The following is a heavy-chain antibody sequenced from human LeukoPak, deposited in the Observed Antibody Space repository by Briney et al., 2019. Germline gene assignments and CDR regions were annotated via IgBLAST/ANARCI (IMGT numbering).Heavy chain of an antibody. CDR1: GFIFSTYG. CDR2: ITYEGGYNQ. D-gene: IGHD3-10*01. CDR3: AKDKEYASGSYPIES. V-gene: IGHV3-30*02. J-gene: IGHJ4*02. Sequence: GGSLRLSCAASGFIFSTYGMHWVRQAPGKGLEWVSFITYEGGYNQYYAESVKGRLTTSRDNSKNTLYLQMISLRLEDAAVYYCAKDKEYASGSYPIESWGQGTLVTVSS.